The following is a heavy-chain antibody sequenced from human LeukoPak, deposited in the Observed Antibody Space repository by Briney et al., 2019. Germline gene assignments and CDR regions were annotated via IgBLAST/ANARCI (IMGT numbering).Heavy chain of an antibody. J-gene: IGHJ4*02. D-gene: IGHD3-16*02. V-gene: IGHV1-69*13. CDR1: GGTFSSYS. CDR3: ARALLWGSYRSLDY. Sequence: SVKVSCKASGGTFSSYSISWVRQAPGQGLEWMGGIIPIFDTADYAQKFQGRVTITADESTSTAYMELSSLRSEDTAVYYCARALLWGSYRSLDYWGQGTLVTVSS. CDR2: IIPIFDTA.